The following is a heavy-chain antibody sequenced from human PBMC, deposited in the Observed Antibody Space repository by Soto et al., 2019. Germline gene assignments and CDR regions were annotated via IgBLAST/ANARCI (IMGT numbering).Heavy chain of an antibody. Sequence: GGSLRLSCAASGFTFSNAWMNWVRQAPGKGLEWVGRIKSKTDGGTTDYAAPVKGRFTISRDDSKNTLYLQMNSLKTEDTAVYYCTTDLRCSSTSCYYYYYYGMDVWGQGTTVTVSS. D-gene: IGHD2-2*01. J-gene: IGHJ6*02. CDR2: IKSKTDGGTT. V-gene: IGHV3-15*07. CDR1: GFTFSNAW. CDR3: TTDLRCSSTSCYYYYYYGMDV.